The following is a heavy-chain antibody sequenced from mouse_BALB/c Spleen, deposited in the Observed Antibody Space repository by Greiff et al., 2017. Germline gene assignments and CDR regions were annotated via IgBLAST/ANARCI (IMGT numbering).Heavy chain of an antibody. V-gene: IGHV5-17*02. Sequence: EVMLVESGGGLVQPGGSRKLSCAASGFTFSSFGMHWVRQAPEKGLEWVAYISSGSSTIYYADTVKGRFTISRDNPKNTLFLQMTSLRSEDTAMYYCAREEYGNYNYAMDDGGQGTSVTVAA. CDR1: GFTFSSFG. J-gene: IGHJ4*01. CDR2: ISSGSSTI. CDR3: AREEYGNYNYAMDD. D-gene: IGHD2-10*02.